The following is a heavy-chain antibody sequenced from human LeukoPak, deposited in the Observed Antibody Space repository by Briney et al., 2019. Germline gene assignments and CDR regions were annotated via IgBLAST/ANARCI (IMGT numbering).Heavy chain of an antibody. CDR3: VVVTRGY. J-gene: IGHJ4*02. CDR2: ISDSGGT. Sequence: GGSLRLSCAASGITFSSYGMTWVRQAPGKGLEWGSSISDSGGTYYADSVKGRFSISRDSYKHTVNLQMDSLRADDTAVYYCVVVTRGYWGQGTLVTVSS. CDR1: GITFSSYG. V-gene: IGHV3-23*01. D-gene: IGHD5-12*01.